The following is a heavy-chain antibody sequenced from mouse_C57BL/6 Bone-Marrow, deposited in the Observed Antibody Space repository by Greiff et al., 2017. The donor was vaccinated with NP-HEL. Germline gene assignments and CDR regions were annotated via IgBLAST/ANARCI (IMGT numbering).Heavy chain of an antibody. CDR2: ISSGSSTI. CDR3: ARRYGYVYAMDY. Sequence: DVHLVESGGGLVKPGGSLKLSCAASGFTFSDYGMHWVRQAPEKGLEWVAYISSGSSTIYYADTVKGRFTISRDNAKNTLFLQMTSLRSEDTAMYYCARRYGYVYAMDYWGQGTSVTVSS. CDR1: GFTFSDYG. V-gene: IGHV5-17*01. J-gene: IGHJ4*01. D-gene: IGHD2-2*01.